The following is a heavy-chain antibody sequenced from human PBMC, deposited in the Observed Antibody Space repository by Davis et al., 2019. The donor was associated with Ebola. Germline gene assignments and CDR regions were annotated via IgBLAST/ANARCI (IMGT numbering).Heavy chain of an antibody. D-gene: IGHD2-2*01. CDR2: IYYSRST. Sequence: MPSETLSLTCTVSGGSISSSSYYWGWIRPPPGKGLAWHVSIYYSRSTYFNPSLKSRVTISVDTSKTQFSLKLSSVTAADTAVYYCARQLTKYQLLFPSAFDIWGQGTMVTVSS. CDR1: GGSISSSSYY. J-gene: IGHJ3*02. V-gene: IGHV4-39*01. CDR3: ARQLTKYQLLFPSAFDI.